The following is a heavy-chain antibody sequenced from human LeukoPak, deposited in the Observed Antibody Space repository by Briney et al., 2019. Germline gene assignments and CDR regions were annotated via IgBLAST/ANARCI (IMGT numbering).Heavy chain of an antibody. CDR2: IIPIFGIA. CDR1: GGTFSSYA. Sequence: SVKVSCKASGGTFSSYAISWVRQAPGQGLEWMGRIIPIFGIANYAQKFQGRVTITADKSTSTAYMELSSLRSEDTAVYYCASGYYYDSSGPVDYWGREPWSPSPQ. V-gene: IGHV1-69*04. D-gene: IGHD3-22*01. CDR3: ASGYYYDSSGPVDY. J-gene: IGHJ4*02.